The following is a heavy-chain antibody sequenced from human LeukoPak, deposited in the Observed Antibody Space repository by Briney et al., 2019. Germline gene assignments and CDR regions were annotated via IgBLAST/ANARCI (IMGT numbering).Heavy chain of an antibody. V-gene: IGHV3-20*04. CDR2: INWDGGST. Sequence: GGSLRLSCAASGFTFDDYGMSWVRQAPGKGLEWVSGINWDGGSTHYADSVKGRLTISRDNAKNSLYLQMNSLRAEDAALYYCARTVYSGRWYYYYMDVWGKGTTVAVSS. J-gene: IGHJ6*03. D-gene: IGHD1-26*01. CDR3: ARTVYSGRWYYYYMDV. CDR1: GFTFDDYG.